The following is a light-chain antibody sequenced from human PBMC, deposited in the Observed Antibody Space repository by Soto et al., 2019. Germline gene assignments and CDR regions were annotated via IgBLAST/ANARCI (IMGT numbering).Light chain of an antibody. Sequence: DIQMTQSPSSLSASVGDRVTIPCRASQSISSYLNWYQQKPGKAPKLLIYAASSLQSGVPSRFSGSGSGTDFTLTISSLQPEDFATYYCQQSYSTPFGFGQGTRLE. V-gene: IGKV1-39*01. J-gene: IGKJ5*01. CDR3: QQSYSTPFG. CDR2: AAS. CDR1: QSISSY.